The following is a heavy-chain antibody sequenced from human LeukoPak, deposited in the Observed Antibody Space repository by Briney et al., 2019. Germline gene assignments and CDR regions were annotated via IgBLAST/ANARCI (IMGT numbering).Heavy chain of an antibody. V-gene: IGHV3-30-3*01. J-gene: IGHJ5*02. CDR1: GFTFSSYA. D-gene: IGHD6-19*01. CDR2: ISYDGSNK. Sequence: GGSLRLSCAASGFTFSSYAMHWVRQAPGKGLEWVAVISYDGSNKYYADSVKGRFTISRDNSKNTLYLQMNSLRAEDTAVYYCARDRIAVAGRGYNWFDPWGQGALVTVSS. CDR3: ARDRIAVAGRGYNWFDP.